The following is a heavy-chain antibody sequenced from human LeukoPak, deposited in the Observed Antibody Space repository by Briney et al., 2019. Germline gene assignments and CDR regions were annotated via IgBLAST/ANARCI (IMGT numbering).Heavy chain of an antibody. J-gene: IGHJ6*03. CDR1: GGSFSGHQ. Sequence: SETLSLTCVVYGGSFSGHQWTWVRQPPGKGLEWIGEINHSGGTNYNPSLKSRVTISVDTSKNQFSLNLSSVTAADTAVYYCARGVPKEVSVYDWNYVTYYYYYMDVWGKGTTVTVAS. D-gene: IGHD1-7*01. CDR2: INHSGGT. V-gene: IGHV4-34*01. CDR3: ARGVPKEVSVYDWNYVTYYYYYMDV.